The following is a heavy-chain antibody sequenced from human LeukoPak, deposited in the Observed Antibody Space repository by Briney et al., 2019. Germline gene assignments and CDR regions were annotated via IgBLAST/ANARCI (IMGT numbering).Heavy chain of an antibody. CDR3: ARDLRQWLVLGAFDI. D-gene: IGHD6-19*01. CDR1: GFTFSSYA. Sequence: GGSLRLSCAASGFTFSSYAMSWVRQAPGKGLEWVSAISGSGGSTYYADSVKGRFTISRDNSKNTLYLQMNSLRAEDTAVYYCARDLRQWLVLGAFDIWGQGTMVTVSS. J-gene: IGHJ3*02. V-gene: IGHV3-23*01. CDR2: ISGSGGST.